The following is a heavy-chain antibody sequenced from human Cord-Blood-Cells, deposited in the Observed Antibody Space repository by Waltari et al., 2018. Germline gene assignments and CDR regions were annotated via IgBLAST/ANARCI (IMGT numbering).Heavy chain of an antibody. CDR1: GGTFSSSA. CDR3: ARDRETYYGSGREYFQH. Sequence: QVQLVQSGAAVKKPGSSVKVSCKASGGTFSSSAISWVRPAPGQGLEWMGGIIPIFGTANYAKKFQGRVTITADKSTSTAYMELSSLRSEDTAVYYCARDRETYYGSGREYFQHWGQGTLVTVSS. V-gene: IGHV1-69*06. J-gene: IGHJ1*01. D-gene: IGHD3-10*01. CDR2: IIPIFGTA.